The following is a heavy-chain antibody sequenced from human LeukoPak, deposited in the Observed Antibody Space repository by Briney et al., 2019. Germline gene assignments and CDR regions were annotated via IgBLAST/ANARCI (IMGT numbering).Heavy chain of an antibody. Sequence: ASVKVSCKASGYTFTSYYMHWVRQAPGQGLEWMGIINPSGGSTSYAQKFQGRVTMTRDTSTSTVYMELSSLRSEDTAVYYCARSYYDPTRGFDAFDIWGQGTMVTVSS. V-gene: IGHV1-46*01. CDR2: INPSGGST. CDR1: GYTFTSYY. J-gene: IGHJ3*02. D-gene: IGHD3-22*01. CDR3: ARSYYDPTRGFDAFDI.